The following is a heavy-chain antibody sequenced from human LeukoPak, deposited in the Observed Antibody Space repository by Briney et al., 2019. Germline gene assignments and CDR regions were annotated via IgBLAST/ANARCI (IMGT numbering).Heavy chain of an antibody. CDR2: INPDSGFT. D-gene: IGHD3-16*01. CDR1: GYTFTDDY. CDR3: APTAEAYTSWWKV. V-gene: IGHV1-2*02. Sequence: ASVTVSCKPSGYTFTDDYMHWVRQAPGQGLEFMGWINPDSGFTNYAQKFKGRVTMTRDTSISTAYLEVRSLTSDDTAVYYCAPTAEAYTSWWKVWGQGTLVTVSS. J-gene: IGHJ4*02.